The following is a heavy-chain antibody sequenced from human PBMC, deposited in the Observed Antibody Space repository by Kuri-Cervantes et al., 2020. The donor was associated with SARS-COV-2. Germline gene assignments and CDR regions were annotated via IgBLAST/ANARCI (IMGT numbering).Heavy chain of an antibody. CDR2: ISHDGSTK. CDR1: GFTFSRYV. Sequence: GGSLRLSCAASGFTFSRYVLHWVRQAPGKGLQWVASISHDGSTKFYADSVKGRFTISRDNAKNSLYLQMNSLRDEDTTVYYCARCARLRWDFDYWGQGTLVTVSS. D-gene: IGHD4-23*01. CDR3: ARCARLRWDFDY. V-gene: IGHV3-30-3*01. J-gene: IGHJ4*02.